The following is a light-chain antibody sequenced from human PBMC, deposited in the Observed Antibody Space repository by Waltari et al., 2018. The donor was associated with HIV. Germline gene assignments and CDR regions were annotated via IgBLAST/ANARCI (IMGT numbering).Light chain of an antibody. CDR2: LGS. CDR3: MQALQTPIT. V-gene: IGKV2-28*01. J-gene: IGKJ5*01. Sequence: DIVMTQSQLSLPVTPGEPASISCRSSQSLLHSDGYNYLDWYLQKPGQSPQLLIYLGSNRASGVPDRFSGSGSGTDFILKISRVEAEDVGVYYCMQALQTPITFGQGTRLEIK. CDR1: QSLLHSDGYNY.